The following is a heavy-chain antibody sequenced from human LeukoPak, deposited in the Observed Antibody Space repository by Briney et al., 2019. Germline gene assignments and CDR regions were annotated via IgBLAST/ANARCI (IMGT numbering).Heavy chain of an antibody. CDR1: GFTFSSYG. V-gene: IGHV3-33*01. CDR3: ARDSGRYYYDSSGYASY. Sequence: PGGSLRLSCAASGFTFSSYGMHWVRQAPGKGLEWVAVIWYDGSNKYYADSVKGRFTISRDNSKNTLYLQMNSLRAEDTAVYYCARDSGRYYYDSSGYASYWGQGTLVTVSS. J-gene: IGHJ4*02. D-gene: IGHD3-22*01. CDR2: IWYDGSNK.